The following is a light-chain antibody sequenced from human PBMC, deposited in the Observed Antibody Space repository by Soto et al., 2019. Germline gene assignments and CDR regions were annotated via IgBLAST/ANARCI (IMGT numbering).Light chain of an antibody. CDR3: QQSYSTPFT. J-gene: IGKJ3*01. V-gene: IGKV1-39*01. Sequence: DIQMTQSPLSLSASVGDRVTITCRASQTISIYLNWYQQEPGKAPKLLIFSASTLQSGVPPRFSGSRSGTDFTLTISNLQPEVFATYYCQQSYSTPFTFGPGTKVDVK. CDR2: SAS. CDR1: QTISIY.